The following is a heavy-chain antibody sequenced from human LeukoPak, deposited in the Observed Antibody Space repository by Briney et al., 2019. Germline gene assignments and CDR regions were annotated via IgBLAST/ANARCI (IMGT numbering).Heavy chain of an antibody. V-gene: IGHV1-2*02. CDR2: INPNSGGT. Sequence: ASVKVSCKASGYTFTGYYMHWVRQAPGQGLEWMGWINPNSGGTNYAQKFQGRVTMTRDTSISTAYMELSRLRSDDTAVYYCARARNIVVVPAAISLGGFDPWGQGTLVTVSS. CDR1: GYTFTGYY. J-gene: IGHJ5*02. CDR3: ARARNIVVVPAAISLGGFDP. D-gene: IGHD2-2*01.